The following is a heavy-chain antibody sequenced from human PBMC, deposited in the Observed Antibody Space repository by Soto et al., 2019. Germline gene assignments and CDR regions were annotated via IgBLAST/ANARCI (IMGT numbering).Heavy chain of an antibody. CDR1: GFTFSSHW. CDR2: INSDGSST. Sequence: GGSLRLSCAASGFTFSSHWMHWVRQAPGRGLVWVSRINSDGSSTSYADFVKGRFTISRDNAKNTLYVQMNSLRAEDTAVYYCARGGYCTDGVCYTRYYYDMDVWGQGTTVTVSS. J-gene: IGHJ6*02. V-gene: IGHV3-74*01. D-gene: IGHD2-8*01. CDR3: ARGGYCTDGVCYTRYYYDMDV.